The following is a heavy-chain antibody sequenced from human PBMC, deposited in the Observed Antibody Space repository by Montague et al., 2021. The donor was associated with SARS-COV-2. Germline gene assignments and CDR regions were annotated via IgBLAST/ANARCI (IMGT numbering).Heavy chain of an antibody. Sequence: SETLSLTCTVSGGSISSSTYYWGWIRQPPGKGLEWIGSMYYSGSTYYXPSLKSRVTISVDTSKKQFSLKLSSVTAADTAVYYCASQPRNYYVSGSYWALGDYWGQGTLVTVSS. CDR2: MYYSGST. V-gene: IGHV4-39*01. J-gene: IGHJ4*02. CDR1: GGSISSSTYY. CDR3: ASQPRNYYVSGSYWALGDY. D-gene: IGHD3-10*01.